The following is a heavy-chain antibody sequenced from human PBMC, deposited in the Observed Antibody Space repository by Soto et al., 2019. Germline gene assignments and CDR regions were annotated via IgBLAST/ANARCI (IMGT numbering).Heavy chain of an antibody. D-gene: IGHD3-22*01. V-gene: IGHV3-7*04. CDR1: WFKIGYVW. Sequence: AGGLKRHSNAGVWFKIGYVWMSWVRQAPGKGLEWVANIKGDGSEKYYVDSVKGRFTISRDNAKSSLYLQMNSLTAEDTAVYYCAREWFWGQGIVVTVSS. CDR3: AREWF. J-gene: IGHJ4*02. CDR2: IKGDGSEK.